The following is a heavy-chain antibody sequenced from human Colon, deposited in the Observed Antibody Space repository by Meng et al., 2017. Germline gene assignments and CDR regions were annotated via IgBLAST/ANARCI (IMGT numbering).Heavy chain of an antibody. CDR1: GGSISSSSYY. V-gene: IGHV4-39*07. Sequence: QRTRQGAAPALLTLSATRSLTCTVSGGSISSSSYYWGGIRQPRGKGLELIGSIYYSGSTYYNPSLKSRVTISVDTSKNQFSLKLSSVTAADTAVYYCAVWFGELLSGNWFDPWGQGTLVTVSS. CDR2: IYYSGST. J-gene: IGHJ5*02. D-gene: IGHD3-10*01. CDR3: AVWFGELLSGNWFDP.